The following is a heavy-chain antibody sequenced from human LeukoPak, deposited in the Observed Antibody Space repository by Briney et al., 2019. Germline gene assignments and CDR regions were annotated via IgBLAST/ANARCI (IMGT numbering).Heavy chain of an antibody. V-gene: IGHV1-8*01. CDR1: GYTFTSYD. Sequence: ASVKVSCKASGYTFTSYDINWVRQAAEQGLEWMGFMTPNSGNTGYAQKLQGRVTMTRNNSISTAYMELSSLRSEDTAVYYCARFRYDYGDGPDYWGQGTLVTIS. CDR2: MTPNSGNT. D-gene: IGHD4/OR15-4a*01. J-gene: IGHJ4*02. CDR3: ARFRYDYGDGPDY.